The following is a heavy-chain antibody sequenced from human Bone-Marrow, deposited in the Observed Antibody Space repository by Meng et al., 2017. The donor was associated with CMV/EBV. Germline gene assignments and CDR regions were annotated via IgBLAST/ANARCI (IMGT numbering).Heavy chain of an antibody. CDR2: IYYRGTT. CDR1: GDSISNSDFY. D-gene: IGHD1-26*01. J-gene: IGHJ4*03. CDR3: ARERRFSGTYSDFDY. V-gene: IGHV4-39*07. Sequence: GSLRLSCTVSGDSISNSDFYWGWIRRPPGKGLEWLGTIYYRGTTYYTPSLKSRLTISVHTSQNQFSLWLTSVTAADTAIYYCARERRFSGTYSDFDYWGQGTMVTVSS.